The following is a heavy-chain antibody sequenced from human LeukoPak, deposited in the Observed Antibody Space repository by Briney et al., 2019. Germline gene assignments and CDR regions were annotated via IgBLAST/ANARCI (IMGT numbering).Heavy chain of an antibody. J-gene: IGHJ4*02. D-gene: IGHD5-24*01. Sequence: SVKVSCKASGGTFSIYAISWVRQAPGQGLEWMGGIIPILGTASSAQKCQGTVTITADESTSTAYMERSSLRSEDTAVYYCARDSGNGYSYLDYWGQGTLVTVSS. CDR1: GGTFSIYA. V-gene: IGHV1-69*01. CDR3: ARDSGNGYSYLDY. CDR2: IIPILGTA.